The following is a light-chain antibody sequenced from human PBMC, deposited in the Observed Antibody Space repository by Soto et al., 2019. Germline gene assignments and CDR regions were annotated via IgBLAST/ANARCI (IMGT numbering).Light chain of an antibody. CDR3: QQYGSSPRT. CDR2: GAS. J-gene: IGKJ1*01. V-gene: IGKV3-20*01. CDR1: QSVRSNY. Sequence: EIVLTQSPGTLSLSPGDRATLSCRASQSVRSNYLAWYQQRPGQAPRLVIYGASSRATGIPDRFSGSGSGADFTLMISRLEPEDCAVYYCQQYGSSPRTFGQGTKVEIK.